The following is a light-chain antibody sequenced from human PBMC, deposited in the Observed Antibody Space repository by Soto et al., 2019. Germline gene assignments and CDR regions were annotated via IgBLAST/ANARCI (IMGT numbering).Light chain of an antibody. J-gene: IGKJ5*01. CDR3: QQRKNWPPLT. V-gene: IGKV3-11*01. CDR2: DAS. CDR1: QSVDIY. Sequence: ETVLTQSPATLSLSPGERATLSCRASQSVDIYLDWYQQKPGQAPRLLICDASNRATGIPARFSGSGFGTDFTLTISSLEPEDFAVYYCQQRKNWPPLTFGQGTRLEMK.